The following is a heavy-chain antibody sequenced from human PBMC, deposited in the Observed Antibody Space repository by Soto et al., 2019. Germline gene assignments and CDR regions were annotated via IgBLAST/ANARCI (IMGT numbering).Heavy chain of an antibody. D-gene: IGHD1-1*01. V-gene: IGHV4-4*02. CDR2: VHHSKGA. Sequence: VLVQESGPRVVKPSGTLSLTCAVSDNSITKDMWWRWVRQPPGKGLEWIAEVHHSKGALYGPSLRSRVTVSAESFDNTLSLELRFIAIADTAVYYCASAGYWNLDSWGQGTPVTVSS. CDR3: ASAGYWNLDS. J-gene: IGHJ4*02. CDR1: DNSITKDMW.